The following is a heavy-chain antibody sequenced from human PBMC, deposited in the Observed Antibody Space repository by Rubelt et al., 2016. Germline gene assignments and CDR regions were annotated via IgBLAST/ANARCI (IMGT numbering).Heavy chain of an antibody. J-gene: IGHJ3*02. CDR2: ISSSSSYI. Sequence: SMNWVRQAPGKGLEWVSSISSSSSYIYYADSVKGRFTISRDNAKNSLYLQMNSLRAEDTAVYYCASAEYLDAFDIWGQGTMVTVSS. CDR1: S. D-gene: IGHD2-2*01. CDR3: ASAEYLDAFDI. V-gene: IGHV3-21*04.